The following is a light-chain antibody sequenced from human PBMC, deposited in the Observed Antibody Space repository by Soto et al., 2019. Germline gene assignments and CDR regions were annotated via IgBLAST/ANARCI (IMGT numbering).Light chain of an antibody. Sequence: HSVLTQAPSVSGAPGQRVTISCTGSSSNIGAGYNVQWYQQLPGTAPKLLIYGNNNRPSGVPDRFSGSKSGTSASLAITGLQAEDEADYYCQSYDNSLSSSVFGGGTKLTVL. V-gene: IGLV1-40*01. CDR3: QSYDNSLSSSV. J-gene: IGLJ2*01. CDR2: GNN. CDR1: SSNIGAGYN.